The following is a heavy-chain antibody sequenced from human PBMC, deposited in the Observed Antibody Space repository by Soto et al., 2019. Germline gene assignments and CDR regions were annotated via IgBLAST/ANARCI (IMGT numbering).Heavy chain of an antibody. J-gene: IGHJ5*02. CDR1: GGSFSGYY. CDR3: ARDSSLWVTAAGRWFDP. CDR2: INHSGST. Sequence: PSETLSLTCAVYGGSFSGYYWSWIRQPPGKGLEWIGEINHSGSTNYNPSLKSRVTISVDTSKNQFSLKLSSVTAADTAVYYCARDSSLWVTAAGRWFDPWGQGTLVTVSS. D-gene: IGHD2-21*02. V-gene: IGHV4-34*01.